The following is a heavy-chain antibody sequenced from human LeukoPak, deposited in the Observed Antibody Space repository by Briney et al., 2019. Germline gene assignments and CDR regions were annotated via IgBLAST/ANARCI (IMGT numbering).Heavy chain of an antibody. V-gene: IGHV1-2*02. Sequence: GASVKVSCKASGYTFTGYYMHWVRQAAGRGLEWMGWINPNSGGTNYAQKFQGRVTMTRDTSISTAYMELSRLRSDDTAVYYCARARPSSYYYDSSGYYLLDYWGQGTLVTVSS. CDR2: INPNSGGT. D-gene: IGHD3-22*01. J-gene: IGHJ4*02. CDR3: ARARPSSYYYDSSGYYLLDY. CDR1: GYTFTGYY.